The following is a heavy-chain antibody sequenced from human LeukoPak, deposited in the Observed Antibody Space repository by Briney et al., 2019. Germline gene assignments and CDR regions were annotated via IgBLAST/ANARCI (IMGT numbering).Heavy chain of an antibody. CDR3: ARDGYYGSGRSLVT. Sequence: GGSLRLSCAASGFTFSSYGMHWVRQAPGKGLEWVAFIRYDGSNKYYADSVKGRFTISRDDAKNSLYLQMNSLRAEDTAVYYCARDGYYGSGRSLVTWGQGTLVTVSS. CDR1: GFTFSSYG. CDR2: IRYDGSNK. D-gene: IGHD3-10*01. J-gene: IGHJ5*02. V-gene: IGHV3-30*02.